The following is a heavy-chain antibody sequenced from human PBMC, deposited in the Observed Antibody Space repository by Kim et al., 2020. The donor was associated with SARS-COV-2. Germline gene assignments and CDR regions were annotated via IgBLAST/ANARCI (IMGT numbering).Heavy chain of an antibody. CDR3: AIKFHLGSGYYSLEYYYYGMDV. J-gene: IGHJ6*02. CDR1: GFTFSSYA. Sequence: GGSLRLSCAASGFTFSSYAMSWVRQAPGKGLEWVSAISGSGGSTYYADSVKGRFTISRDNSKNTLYLQMNSLRAEDTAVYYCAIKFHLGSGYYSLEYYYYGMDVWGQGTTVTVSS. V-gene: IGHV3-23*01. CDR2: ISGSGGST. D-gene: IGHD3-22*01.